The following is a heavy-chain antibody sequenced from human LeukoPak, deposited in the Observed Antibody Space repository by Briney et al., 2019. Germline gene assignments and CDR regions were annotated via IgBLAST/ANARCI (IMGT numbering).Heavy chain of an antibody. V-gene: IGHV1-2*02. CDR1: GYIFTGYY. Sequence: ASVKVSCKASGYIFTGYYMHWVRQAPGQGLEWMGWINANSGGTKYAQKFQGRVTMTRDTSISTAYMELSRLRSDDTAVYYCASLTYYYDSSGYYPEYFDYWGQGTLVTVSS. J-gene: IGHJ4*02. CDR2: INANSGGT. D-gene: IGHD3-22*01. CDR3: ASLTYYYDSSGYYPEYFDY.